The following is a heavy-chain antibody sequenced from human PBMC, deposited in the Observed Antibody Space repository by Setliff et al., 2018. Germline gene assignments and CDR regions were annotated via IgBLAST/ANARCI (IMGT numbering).Heavy chain of an antibody. CDR3: ARDLIRGAPNWFDP. CDR1: GFTFSNYE. CDR2: INSGGSLI. J-gene: IGHJ5*02. D-gene: IGHD3-10*01. Sequence: SCAASGFTFSNYEMNWVRQAPGKGLEWVSYINSGGSLIYYADSVKGRFTISRDNAKSSLYLQMNSLRAEDTAVYYCARDLIRGAPNWFDPWGQGTLVTVA. V-gene: IGHV3-48*03.